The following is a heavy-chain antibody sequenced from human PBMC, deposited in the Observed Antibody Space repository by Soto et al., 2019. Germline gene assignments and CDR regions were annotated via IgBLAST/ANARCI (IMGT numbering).Heavy chain of an antibody. CDR2: INAGNGNT. CDR3: ASASYGGEFDY. V-gene: IGHV1-3*05. Sequence: QVQLVQSGAEEKKPGASVKVSCKASGYTFTSYAMHWVRQAPGQRLEWMGWINAGNGNTKYSQKFQGRVTITRDTNTSTAYMERSSLRSEDTVVYYCASASYGGEFDYLGQGTLVTVSS. CDR1: GYTFTSYA. D-gene: IGHD4-17*01. J-gene: IGHJ4*02.